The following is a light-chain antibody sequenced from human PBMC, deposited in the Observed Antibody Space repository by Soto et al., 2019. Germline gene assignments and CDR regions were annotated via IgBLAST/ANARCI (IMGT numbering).Light chain of an antibody. CDR1: QDISNR. CDR3: RQTYTSPWT. V-gene: IGKV1-39*01. Sequence: DIQMTQSPSSLSASVGDRITITCQASQDISNRLNWYQQKPGKAPELLIYAASVLQSGVPSRFSGSRSGTDFTLTVSSLRPEDFAIYYCRQTYTSPWTFGRGTKVDI. CDR2: AAS. J-gene: IGKJ1*01.